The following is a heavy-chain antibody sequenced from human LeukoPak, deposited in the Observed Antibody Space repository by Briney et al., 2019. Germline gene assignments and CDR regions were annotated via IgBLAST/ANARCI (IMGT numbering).Heavy chain of an antibody. CDR2: INHSGST. Sequence: SETLSLTCAVYGGSFSGYYWSWIRQPPGKGLEWIGEINHSGSTNYNPSLKSRVTISVDTSKNQFSLKLSSVTAADTAVYYCARVYGYYYYYMDVWGKGTTVTVSS. CDR1: GGSFSGYY. J-gene: IGHJ6*03. D-gene: IGHD2/OR15-2a*01. V-gene: IGHV4-34*01. CDR3: ARVYGYYYYYMDV.